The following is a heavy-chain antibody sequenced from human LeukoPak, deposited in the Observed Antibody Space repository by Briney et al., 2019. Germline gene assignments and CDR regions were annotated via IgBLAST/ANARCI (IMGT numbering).Heavy chain of an antibody. J-gene: IGHJ4*02. Sequence: GESLKISCKGSGYSFTSYWIGWVRQMPGKGLEWMGIIYPGDSDTRYSPSFQGQVTISADKSISTAYLQWSSLKASDTAMYYCARLAYCGGDCYPSFDYWGQGTLATVSS. CDR1: GYSFTSYW. D-gene: IGHD2-21*02. V-gene: IGHV5-51*01. CDR3: ARLAYCGGDCYPSFDY. CDR2: IYPGDSDT.